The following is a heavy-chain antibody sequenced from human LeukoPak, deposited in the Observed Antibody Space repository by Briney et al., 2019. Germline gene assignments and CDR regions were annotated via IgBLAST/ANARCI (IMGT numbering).Heavy chain of an antibody. D-gene: IGHD6-6*01. Sequence: SLRLSCTGSVFTFGDYAMSWFRQAPGKGLEWVSFIRSKVYAETTEYAASVKGRFTISRDDSKSIAYLQMNSLKTEDTAVYYSQEYSSSSFDFSGQGTLVTVSS. CDR3: QEYSSSSFDF. CDR1: VFTFGDYA. CDR2: IRSKVYAETT. J-gene: IGHJ4*02. V-gene: IGHV3-49*03.